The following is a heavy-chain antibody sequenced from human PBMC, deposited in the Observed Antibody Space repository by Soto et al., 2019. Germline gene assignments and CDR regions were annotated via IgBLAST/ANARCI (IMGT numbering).Heavy chain of an antibody. D-gene: IGHD5-12*01. Sequence: QVQLVQSGAEVKKPGSSVKVSCKASGGTFSTSAISWVRQAPGQGLEWMGGIMPIFPTPDYAQRFQGRVSITADESTSTAYMELSSLRPEDTAVYYCARDNDRLQLGGNYYYMMDVWGQGTTVTVSS. CDR3: ARDNDRLQLGGNYYYMMDV. V-gene: IGHV1-69*12. J-gene: IGHJ6*02. CDR1: GGTFSTSA. CDR2: IMPIFPTP.